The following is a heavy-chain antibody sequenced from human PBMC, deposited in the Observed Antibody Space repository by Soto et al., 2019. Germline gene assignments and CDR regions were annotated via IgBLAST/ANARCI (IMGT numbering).Heavy chain of an antibody. Sequence: YCRRISQHKGKGLEWIGEINHSGSTNYNPSLKSRVTISVDTSKNQFSLKLGSVTAADTAVYYCARGRNIVVVPAAKLYYMDIWGKGTTVTVSS. J-gene: IGHJ6*03. V-gene: IGHV4-34*01. CDR2: INHSGST. CDR3: ARGRNIVVVPAAKLYYMDI. CDR1: Y. D-gene: IGHD2-2*01.